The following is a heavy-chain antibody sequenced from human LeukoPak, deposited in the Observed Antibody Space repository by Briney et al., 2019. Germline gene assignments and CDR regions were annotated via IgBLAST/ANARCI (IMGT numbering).Heavy chain of an antibody. D-gene: IGHD3-10*01. CDR2: IYYSGST. J-gene: IGHJ4*02. CDR1: GGSISSYY. CDR3: ARVWFGELLTSLIFDY. Sequence: SETLSLTCTVSGGSISSYYWSWIRQPPGKGLEWIGYIYYSGSTNYNPSLKSRVTISVDTSKNQFSLKLSSVTAADTAVYYCARVWFGELLTSLIFDYWGQGTLVTVSS. V-gene: IGHV4-59*01.